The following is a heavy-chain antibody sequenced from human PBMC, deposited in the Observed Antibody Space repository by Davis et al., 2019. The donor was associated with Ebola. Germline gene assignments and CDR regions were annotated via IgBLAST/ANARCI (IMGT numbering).Heavy chain of an antibody. CDR3: AKDNRNIWSEV. V-gene: IGHV3-23*01. Sequence: AGSLRLSCAASGFTFSTYVMSWVRQAPGKGLEWVSTYGTSADTYYADSVKGRFTISRDNSKNTLYLQMNGLRVEDTAIYYCAKDNRNIWSEVWGQGTMVTVSS. D-gene: IGHD2/OR15-2a*01. J-gene: IGHJ3*01. CDR2: GTSADT. CDR1: GFTFSTYV.